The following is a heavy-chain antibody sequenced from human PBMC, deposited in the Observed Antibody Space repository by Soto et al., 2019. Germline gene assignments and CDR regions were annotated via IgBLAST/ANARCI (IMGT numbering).Heavy chain of an antibody. CDR3: ARLGDGTVTTWEYYYYYYYGMDV. Sequence: GESLKISCKGSGYSFTSYWIGWVRQMPGKGLEWMGIIYPGDSDTRYSPSFQGQVTISADMPISTAHLQWSSLKASDTAMYYCARLGDGTVTTWEYYYYYYYGMDVWGQGTTVTVSS. J-gene: IGHJ6*02. D-gene: IGHD4-17*01. V-gene: IGHV5-51*01. CDR2: IYPGDSDT. CDR1: GYSFTSYW.